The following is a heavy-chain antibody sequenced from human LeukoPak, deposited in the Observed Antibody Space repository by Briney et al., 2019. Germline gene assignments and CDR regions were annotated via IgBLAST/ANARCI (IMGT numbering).Heavy chain of an antibody. J-gene: IGHJ4*02. V-gene: IGHV4-34*01. Sequence: SETLSLTCAVYGGSFSGYYWSWIRQPPGKGLEWIGEINHSGSTNYNPSLKSRVTISVDTSKNQFSLKLSSVTAADTAVYYCAGERGSGWYANWGQGTLVTVSS. D-gene: IGHD6-19*01. CDR3: AGERGSGWYAN. CDR2: INHSGST. CDR1: GGSFSGYY.